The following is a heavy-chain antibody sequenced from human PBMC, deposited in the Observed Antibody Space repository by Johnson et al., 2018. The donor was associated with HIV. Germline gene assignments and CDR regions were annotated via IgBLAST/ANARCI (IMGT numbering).Heavy chain of an antibody. CDR2: IRYDGSNK. CDR1: GFTFSSYG. Sequence: QVQLVESGGGVVQPGGSLRLSCAASGFTFSSYGMHWVRQAPGKGLEWVAFIRYDGSNKYYADSVKGRFTISRDNSKNTLYLQMNSLRAEDTAVYYCARDSDRLGRSGYYAGTDALDIWGQGTMVTVSS. V-gene: IGHV3-30*02. J-gene: IGHJ3*02. D-gene: IGHD3-3*01. CDR3: ARDSDRLGRSGYYAGTDALDI.